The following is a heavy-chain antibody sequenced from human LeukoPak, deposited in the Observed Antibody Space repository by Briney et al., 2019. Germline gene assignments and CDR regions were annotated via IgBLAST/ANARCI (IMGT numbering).Heavy chain of an antibody. CDR3: AREDGAYGSGSYPDY. V-gene: IGHV3-30*04. CDR2: ISYDGSNK. J-gene: IGHJ4*02. Sequence: RPGRSLRLSCAASGFTFSSYAMHWVRQAPGKGLEWVAVISYDGSNKYYADSVKGRFTISRDNSKNTLYLQMNSLRAEDTAVYCCAREDGAYGSGSYPDYWGQGTLVTVSS. CDR1: GFTFSSYA. D-gene: IGHD3-10*01.